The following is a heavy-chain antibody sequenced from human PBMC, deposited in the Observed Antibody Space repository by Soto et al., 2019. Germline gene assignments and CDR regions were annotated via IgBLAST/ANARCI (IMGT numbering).Heavy chain of an antibody. D-gene: IGHD3-22*01. V-gene: IGHV3-23*01. J-gene: IGHJ4*02. Sequence: GGSLRLSCAASGFTFSSYAMSWVRQAPGKWLEWVSAISGSGGSTYYADSVKGRFTISRDNSKNTLYLQMNSLRAEDTAVYYCAKGYYYDSSGYYFDYWGQGXLVTVYS. CDR1: GFTFSSYA. CDR3: AKGYYYDSSGYYFDY. CDR2: ISGSGGST.